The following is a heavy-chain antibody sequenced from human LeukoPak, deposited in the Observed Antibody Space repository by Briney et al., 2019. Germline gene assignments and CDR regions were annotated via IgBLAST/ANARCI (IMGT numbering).Heavy chain of an antibody. J-gene: IGHJ4*02. D-gene: IGHD2-15*01. CDR1: GFTFSSYW. Sequence: PGGSLRLSCAASGFTFSSYWMSWVRQAPGEGLEWVANIKQDGSDKYYVDSVKGRFTISRDNAKNSPYLQMNSLRAEDTAVYYCARSLGYCSAGSCFPFDYWGQGTLVTVSS. V-gene: IGHV3-7*05. CDR2: IKQDGSDK. CDR3: ARSLGYCSAGSCFPFDY.